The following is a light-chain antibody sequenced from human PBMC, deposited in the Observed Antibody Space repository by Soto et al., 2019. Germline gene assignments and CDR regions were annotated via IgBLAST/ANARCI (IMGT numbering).Light chain of an antibody. CDR2: KAS. J-gene: IGKJ1*01. CDR1: QTISSW. Sequence: DIQMTQSPSTLSGSVGDRVTITCRASQTISSWLAWYQQQPGKAPTLLIYKASTLKSGVPSRFSGSGSGTAFTLPISSLQPDDFATYYCQHYNSYSEAFGQGTKVDIK. V-gene: IGKV1-5*03. CDR3: QHYNSYSEA.